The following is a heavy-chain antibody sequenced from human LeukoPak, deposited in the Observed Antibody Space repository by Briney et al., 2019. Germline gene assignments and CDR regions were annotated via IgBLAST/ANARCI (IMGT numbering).Heavy chain of an antibody. CDR1: GFTFSGYA. CDR3: ARDGYGHGSLDY. V-gene: IGHV3-33*01. CDR2: IWYDGSNE. Sequence: PGGSLRLSCAASGFTFSGYAMHWVRQAPGKGLEWVAVIWYDGSNENYADSVKGRFSISRDGSKNTLDLQIDSLRDEDTAVYYCARDGYGHGSLDYWGRGTLVSVSS. J-gene: IGHJ4*02. D-gene: IGHD5-18*01.